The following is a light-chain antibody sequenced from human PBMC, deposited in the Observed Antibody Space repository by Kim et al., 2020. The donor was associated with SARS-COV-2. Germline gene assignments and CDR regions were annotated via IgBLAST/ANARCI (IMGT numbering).Light chain of an antibody. CDR3: QSYDSRLSDSV. CDR1: SANIGAGHE. V-gene: IGLV1-40*01. CDR2: GNT. J-gene: IGLJ3*02. Sequence: QRVTLSCTGSSANIGAGHEGHGYQQIPGTVPKLLIYGNTNRPSGVPDRFSASKSGTSASLAITGLQAEDEADYYCQSYDSRLSDSVFGGGTKLTVL.